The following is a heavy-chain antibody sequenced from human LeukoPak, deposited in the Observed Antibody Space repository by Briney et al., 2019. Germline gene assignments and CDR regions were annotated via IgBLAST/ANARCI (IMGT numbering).Heavy chain of an antibody. Sequence: GGSLRLSCTASGFKFRSYVFSWVRQAPGKGLEWVANIKEDESAKHQADSVKGRFTISRDNAQNSVYLQMSSLRGEDTAVYYCARDVGGSLDYWGQGTLVTVSS. J-gene: IGHJ4*02. V-gene: IGHV3-7*01. CDR3: ARDVGGSLDY. CDR1: GFKFRSYV. CDR2: IKEDESAK. D-gene: IGHD1-26*01.